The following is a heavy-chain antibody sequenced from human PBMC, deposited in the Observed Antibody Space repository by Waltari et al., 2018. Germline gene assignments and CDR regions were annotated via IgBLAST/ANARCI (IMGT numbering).Heavy chain of an antibody. D-gene: IGHD6-13*01. CDR3: ARASSSWPDY. V-gene: IGHV3-53*01. CDR2: IYSGGST. Sequence: EVQLVESGGGLIQRGGSVRLSCAASGFTVSIKYMSWVRQAPGKGLEWVSVIYSGGSTYYADSVKGRFTISRDNSKNTLYLQMNSLRAEDTAVYYCARASSSWPDYWGQGTLVTVSS. J-gene: IGHJ4*02. CDR1: GFTVSIKY.